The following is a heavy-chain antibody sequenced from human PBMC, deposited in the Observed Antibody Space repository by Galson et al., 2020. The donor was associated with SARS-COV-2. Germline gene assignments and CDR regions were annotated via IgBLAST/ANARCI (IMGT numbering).Heavy chain of an antibody. J-gene: IGHJ5*02. CDR1: GYTFTSYD. V-gene: IGHV1-8*01. Sequence: ASVKVSCKASGYTFTSYDINWVRQATGQGLEWMGWMNPNSGNTGYAQKFQGRVTMTRNTSISTAYMELSSLRSEDTAVYYCARGRWITMIRGVIGRSSNWFDPWGQGTLVTVSS. D-gene: IGHD3-10*01. CDR2: MNPNSGNT. CDR3: ARGRWITMIRGVIGRSSNWFDP.